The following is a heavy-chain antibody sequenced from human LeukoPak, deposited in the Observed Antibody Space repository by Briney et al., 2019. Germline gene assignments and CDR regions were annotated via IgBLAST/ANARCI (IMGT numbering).Heavy chain of an antibody. D-gene: IGHD3-10*01. J-gene: IGHJ4*02. CDR1: GYTFSSYG. CDR2: ISGSGGST. V-gene: IGHV3-23*01. Sequence: GGSLRLSCAASGYTFSSYGMSWVRQAPGKGLEWVSAISGSGGSTYYADSVKGRFTISRDNSKNTLYLQMNSLRAEDTAVYYCAVDYGPGSSSWGQGTLVTVSS. CDR3: AVDYGPGSSS.